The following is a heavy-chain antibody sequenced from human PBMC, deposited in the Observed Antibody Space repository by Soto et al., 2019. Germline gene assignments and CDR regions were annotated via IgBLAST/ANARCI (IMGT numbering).Heavy chain of an antibody. V-gene: IGHV1-2*02. CDR3: ATDNGPYCGSV. CDR1: GYTITAHF. J-gene: IGHJ1*01. D-gene: IGHD2-8*01. CDR2: INPKTGVT. Sequence: QVQLVQSGAEVKKPGASVKVSCKASGYTITAHFLHWVRQAPGQGLEWMGWINPKTGVTDYSRKFRGRVTMSRDTSLNTAYMQLSRLTSDDTAVYFCATDNGPYCGSVWGRGTLVTVSS.